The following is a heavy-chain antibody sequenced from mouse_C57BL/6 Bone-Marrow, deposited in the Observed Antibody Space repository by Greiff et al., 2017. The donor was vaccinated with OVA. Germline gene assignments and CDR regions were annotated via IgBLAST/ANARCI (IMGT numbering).Heavy chain of an antibody. V-gene: IGHV1-53*01. J-gene: IGHJ4*01. CDR1: GYTFTSYW. Sequence: QVQLQQPGTELVKPGASVKLSCKASGYTFTSYWMHWVKQRPGQGLEWIGNINPSNGGTNYNEKFKSKATLTVDKSSSTAYMQLSSLTSEDSAVYYCASSTGYHITTIVDYYAMDYWGQGTSVTVSS. CDR2: INPSNGGT. CDR3: ASSTGYHITTIVDYYAMDY. D-gene: IGHD1-1*01.